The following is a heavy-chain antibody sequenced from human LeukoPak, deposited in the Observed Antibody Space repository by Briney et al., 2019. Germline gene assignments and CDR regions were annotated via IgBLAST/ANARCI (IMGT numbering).Heavy chain of an antibody. D-gene: IGHD2-8*01. CDR1: GFTFSSYG. CDR2: ISYDGSNK. J-gene: IGHJ4*02. Sequence: GGSLRLSCTASGFTFSSYGMHWVRQAPGKGLEWVAVISYDGSNKYYADSVKGRFTISRDNSKNTLYLQMNSLRAEDTAVYYCAKDGDIVLMVYAYYFDYWGQGTLVTVSS. CDR3: AKDGDIVLMVYAYYFDY. V-gene: IGHV3-30*18.